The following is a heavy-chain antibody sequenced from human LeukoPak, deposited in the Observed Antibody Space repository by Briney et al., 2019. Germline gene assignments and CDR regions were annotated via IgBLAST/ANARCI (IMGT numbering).Heavy chain of an antibody. V-gene: IGHV3-43*02. CDR3: AKSYYYDSRQFFDY. CDR2: ISGDGGST. D-gene: IGHD3-22*01. CDR1: GFTFDDYA. J-gene: IGHJ4*02. Sequence: GGSLRLSCAASGFTFDDYAMHWVRQAPGKGLEWVPLISGDGGSTYYADSVKGRFTISRDNSKNSLYLQMNSLRTEDTALYYCAKSYYYDSRQFFDYWGQGTLVTVSS.